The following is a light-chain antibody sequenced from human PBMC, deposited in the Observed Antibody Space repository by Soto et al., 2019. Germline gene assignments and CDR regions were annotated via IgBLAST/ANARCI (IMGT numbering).Light chain of an antibody. CDR1: SSNIGAGYD. V-gene: IGLV1-40*01. CDR2: GNS. J-gene: IGLJ1*01. Sequence: QSVLTQPPSVSGAPGQRVTISCTGSSSNIGAGYDVHWYQQLPGTAPKLLIYGNSNRPSGVPDRFSGSKSGTSASWAITGLKVEDEADYYCQSYESSRSFLYAFGTGTKVTVL. CDR3: QSYESSRSFLYA.